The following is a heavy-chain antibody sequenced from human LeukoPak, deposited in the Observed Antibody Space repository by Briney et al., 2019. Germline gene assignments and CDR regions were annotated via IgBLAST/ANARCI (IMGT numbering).Heavy chain of an antibody. D-gene: IGHD2-21*01. Sequence: GGSLRLSCAASGFTVSYNYMSWVRQAPGKGLEWVSVIYSGGSTYYADSVKGRFTISRDISENTLYLQMNSLRAEDTAVYYCARETSVRDCYHPPRAFEIWVHGTMINVS. CDR1: GFTVSYNY. V-gene: IGHV3-66*01. CDR3: ARETSVRDCYHPPRAFEI. CDR2: IYSGGST. J-gene: IGHJ3*02.